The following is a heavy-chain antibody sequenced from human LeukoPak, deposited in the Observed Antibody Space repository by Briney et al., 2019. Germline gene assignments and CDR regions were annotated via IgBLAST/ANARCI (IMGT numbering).Heavy chain of an antibody. CDR3: AREWGDGYNDFDY. V-gene: IGHV3-30-3*01. CDR2: ISYDGSNK. CDR1: GFTFSSYA. Sequence: PGRSLRLSCAASGFTFSSYAMHWVRQAPGKGLEWVAVISYDGSNKYYADSAKGRFTISRDNSKNTLYLQMNSLRAEDTAVYYCAREWGDGYNDFDYWGQGTLVTVSS. J-gene: IGHJ4*02. D-gene: IGHD5-24*01.